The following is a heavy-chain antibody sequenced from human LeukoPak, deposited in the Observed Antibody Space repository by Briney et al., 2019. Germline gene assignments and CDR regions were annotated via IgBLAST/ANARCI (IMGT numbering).Heavy chain of an antibody. Sequence: GGSLRLSCAASGFAFTNYAMDWVRQAPGKGLEWVSAISGSGGSTYYADSVKGRFTISRDTSKNTLDLQMNSLRAEDTAVYYCAKGSGDSTGYYYAYYYYMDVWGKGTTVTVSS. CDR1: GFAFTNYA. CDR2: ISGSGGST. D-gene: IGHD3-22*01. J-gene: IGHJ6*03. CDR3: AKGSGDSTGYYYAYYYYMDV. V-gene: IGHV3-23*01.